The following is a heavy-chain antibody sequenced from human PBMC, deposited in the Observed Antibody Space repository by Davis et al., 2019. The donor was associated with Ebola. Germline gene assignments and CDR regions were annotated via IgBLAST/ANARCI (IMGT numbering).Heavy chain of an antibody. CDR2: INQHGSEK. Sequence: GESLNPSCAAPGFTFSSYWMSWVRQAPGNGLEWVANINQHGSEKYYVDSVKGRFTISRDNANNSLYLQMNSLGAEDTAVYYCARGVMDDWFLGWFDPWGQGTLVTVSS. CDR3: ARGVMDDWFLGWFDP. J-gene: IGHJ5*02. V-gene: IGHV3-7*01. CDR1: GFTFSSYW. D-gene: IGHD3-9*01.